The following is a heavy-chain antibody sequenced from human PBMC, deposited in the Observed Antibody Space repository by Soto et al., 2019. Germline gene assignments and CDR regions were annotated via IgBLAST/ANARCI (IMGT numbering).Heavy chain of an antibody. J-gene: IGHJ3*02. V-gene: IGHV5-51*01. Sequence: VQLVQSGAEVKKPGEPLKISCKGSGYTRNTFTNYWIGWVRQKPGQGLEWMGLIYPGGSDTRYSPSFQGQVTISADNSISIAYLEWSSLKASDTGMYYCASTYDADAFDIWGQGTMVTVSS. CDR3: ASTYDADAFDI. CDR1: GYTRNTFTNYW. D-gene: IGHD5-12*01. CDR2: IYPGGSDT.